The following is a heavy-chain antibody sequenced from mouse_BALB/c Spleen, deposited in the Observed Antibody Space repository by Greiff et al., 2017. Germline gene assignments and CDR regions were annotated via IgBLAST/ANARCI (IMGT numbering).Heavy chain of an antibody. D-gene: IGHD1-1*01. CDR3: ARDQGSRSGPYAMDY. Sequence: VKLMESGPGLVAPSQSLSITCTVSGFSLTSYGVHWVRQPPGTGLEWLGVIWAGGSTNYNSALMSRLSISKDNSKSQVFLKMNSLQTDDTAMYYCARDQGSRSGPYAMDYWGQGTSVTVSS. CDR1: GFSLTSYG. V-gene: IGHV2-9*02. CDR2: IWAGGST. J-gene: IGHJ4*01.